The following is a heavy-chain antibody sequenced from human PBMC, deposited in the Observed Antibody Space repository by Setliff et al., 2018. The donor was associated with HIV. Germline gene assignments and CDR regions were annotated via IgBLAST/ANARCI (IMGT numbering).Heavy chain of an antibody. CDR3: ASLTTDRFLEWLFVY. D-gene: IGHD3-3*01. CDR1: GFTFSDHY. J-gene: IGHJ4*02. V-gene: IGHV4-38-2*01. CDR2: IYYSGST. Sequence: PGGSLRLSCAASGFTFSDHYMDWVRQPPGKGLEWIGSIYYSGSTYYNPSLKTRVTISVDTSKNQFSLKLSSVTAADTAVYYCASLTTDRFLEWLFVYWGQGTLVTVSS.